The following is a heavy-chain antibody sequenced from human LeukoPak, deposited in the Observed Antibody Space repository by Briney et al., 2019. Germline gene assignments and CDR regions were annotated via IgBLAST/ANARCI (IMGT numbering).Heavy chain of an antibody. CDR3: ARDRAGY. CDR1: GFTVSSNY. CDR2: IYSGGST. D-gene: IGHD3-10*01. J-gene: IGHJ4*02. V-gene: IGHV3-66*01. Sequence: GGSLRLSCAASGFTVSSNYMSWVRQAPGKGLEWVSVIYSGGSTHYADSVKGRFTISRDNAKNSLYLQMNSLRAEDTAVYYCARDRAGYWGQGTLVTVSS.